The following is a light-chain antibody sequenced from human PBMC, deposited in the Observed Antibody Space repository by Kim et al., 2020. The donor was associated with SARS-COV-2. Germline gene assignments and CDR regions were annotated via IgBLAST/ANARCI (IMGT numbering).Light chain of an antibody. J-gene: IGLJ3*02. CDR1: SLRTYY. Sequence: SSELTQDPAVSVVLGQTVRSTCQGDSLRTYYASWYHQKPRPAPVLVMYGGNYLPSVIPDRFSGSISGNAASLTITGAQAEDDAGYYCNSRDSMVTHCVFG. CDR3: NSRDSMVTHCV. CDR2: GGN. V-gene: IGLV3-19*01.